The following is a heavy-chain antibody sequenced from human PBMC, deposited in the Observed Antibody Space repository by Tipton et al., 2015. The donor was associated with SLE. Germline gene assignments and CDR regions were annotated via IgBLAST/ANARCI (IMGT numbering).Heavy chain of an antibody. Sequence: SLRLSCVASGFSFNNYWMYWVRQAPGKGPEWVANINQDGKDGREKDYVDSVKGRFTISRDNSKNTLYLHMNSLRAEDTAVYYCFRGHYYDNWGQGTLVTVSS. D-gene: IGHD3-10*01. CDR2: INQDGKDGREK. CDR3: FRGHYYDN. CDR1: GFSFNNYW. J-gene: IGHJ4*02. V-gene: IGHV3-7*03.